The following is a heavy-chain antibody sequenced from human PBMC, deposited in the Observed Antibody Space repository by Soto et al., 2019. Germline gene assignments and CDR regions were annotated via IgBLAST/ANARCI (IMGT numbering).Heavy chain of an antibody. V-gene: IGHV4-59*08. D-gene: IGHD3-22*01. CDR3: ARPIVAKDTFHS. J-gene: IGHJ4*02. CDR2: IYYAGST. CDR1: GCSMVSYY. Sequence: SETLSLTCTVSGCSMVSYYWSWVRQPSGRGLEWIGFIYYAGSTKYNPSLNSRVTISVDTSKNQFSLTVTSVTAADTAVYYCARPIVAKDTFHSWRQGRPVTVPS.